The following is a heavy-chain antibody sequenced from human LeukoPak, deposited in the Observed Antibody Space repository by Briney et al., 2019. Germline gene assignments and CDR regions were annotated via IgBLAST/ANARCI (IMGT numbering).Heavy chain of an antibody. CDR1: GYTFTDYY. CDR2: IDPKGGVT. J-gene: IGHJ6*02. Sequence: ASVKVSCKASGYTFTDYYLHWVRQAPGQGLEWMGWIDPKGGVTFISQTFQGRVTMTRDTSITTAYMELSGLRSDDTAIFYCASLGATTIYYYGMNVWGQGTTVTVS. D-gene: IGHD1-26*01. CDR3: ASLGATTIYYYGMNV. V-gene: IGHV1-2*02.